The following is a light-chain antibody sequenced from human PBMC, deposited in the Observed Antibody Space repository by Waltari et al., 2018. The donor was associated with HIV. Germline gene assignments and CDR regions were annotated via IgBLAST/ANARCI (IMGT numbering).Light chain of an antibody. CDR1: QSISSP. J-gene: IGKJ1*01. CDR3: QQSYSTPWT. V-gene: IGKV1-39*01. CDR2: AAS. Sequence: IQMTHSPSSLSASVGDRVTITCRARQSISSPLNWYQQKPGKSPNLLIYAASSLQSGVPSMFSGSGSGTDFTHTISSLQPEDFATYYCQQSYSTPWTFGQGTKVEIK.